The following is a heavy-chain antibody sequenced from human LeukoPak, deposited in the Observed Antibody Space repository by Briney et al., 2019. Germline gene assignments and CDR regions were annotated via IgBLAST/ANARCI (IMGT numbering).Heavy chain of an antibody. Sequence: GGSLRLSCAGSGFTFSSYWMSWVRQAPGKGLEWVANIKQGSSEKYYVDSVNGRFTISRDNSKKSLDLRRNSLVAKDKSSYYGXXXGVEPNSNTWFGFWVHWGQGALVTVSS. CDR2: IKQGSSEK. CDR1: GFTFSSYW. D-gene: IGHD3-10*01. J-gene: IGHJ1*01. CDR3: XXXGVEPNSNTWFGFWVH. V-gene: IGHV3-7*01.